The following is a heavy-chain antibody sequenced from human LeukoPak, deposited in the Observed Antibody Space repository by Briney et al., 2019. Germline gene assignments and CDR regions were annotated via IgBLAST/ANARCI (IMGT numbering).Heavy chain of an antibody. D-gene: IGHD3-22*01. J-gene: IGHJ4*02. CDR1: GYSFTSYW. Sequence: PGESLKISCKGSGYSFTSYWIGWVRQMPGKGLAWMGIIYPGDSDTRYSPSFQGQVTISADKSISTAYLQWSSLKASDTAMYYCARPYYYDSSGNYYFDYWGQGTLVTVSS. CDR2: IYPGDSDT. V-gene: IGHV5-51*01. CDR3: ARPYYYDSSGNYYFDY.